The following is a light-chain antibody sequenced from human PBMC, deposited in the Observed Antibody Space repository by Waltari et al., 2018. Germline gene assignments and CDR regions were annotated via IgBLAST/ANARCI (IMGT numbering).Light chain of an antibody. CDR2: EDD. CDR1: SGSIASNF. J-gene: IGLJ3*02. Sequence: NFMLTQPHSVSESPVKTVTISCTRSSGSIASNFVQWYQQRPGSAPTTVISEDDQRPSGCPDRFSGSIDSSSNSASLTISGLETEDEADYYCQSYDTSNWVFGGGTKLTVL. V-gene: IGLV6-57*04. CDR3: QSYDTSNWV.